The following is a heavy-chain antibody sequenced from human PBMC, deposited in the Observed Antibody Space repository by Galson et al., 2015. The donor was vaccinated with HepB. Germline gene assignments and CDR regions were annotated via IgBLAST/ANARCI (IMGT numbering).Heavy chain of an antibody. Sequence: SLRLSCAASGFTFSTYSMNWVRQAPGKGLEWVSYIRSSSDTMYYADSVKGRFTISRDNAKNSLFLQMNSLRDDDAAVYYCARGGLLWTAPGTRLGYWGQGTLVTVSS. V-gene: IGHV3-48*02. CDR3: ARGGLLWTAPGTRLGY. CDR1: GFTFSTYS. CDR2: IRSSSDTM. D-gene: IGHD6-13*01. J-gene: IGHJ4*02.